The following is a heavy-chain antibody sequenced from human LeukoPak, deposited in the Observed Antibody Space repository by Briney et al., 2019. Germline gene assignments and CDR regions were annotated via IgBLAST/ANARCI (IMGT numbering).Heavy chain of an antibody. V-gene: IGHV3-74*01. J-gene: IGHJ4*02. CDR1: GFTFSGYR. D-gene: IGHD3-3*01. Sequence: PGGSLRLSSAASGFTFSGYRRHWVPQAPGKGRVGGLRVNIDGSSTSYAESVKGRFTISRDNATNTVYLQMKSLRAEDTAVYYCAREPVLRCRFNPDYFDYWGQGTLVTVSS. CDR2: VNIDGSST. CDR3: AREPVLRCRFNPDYFDY.